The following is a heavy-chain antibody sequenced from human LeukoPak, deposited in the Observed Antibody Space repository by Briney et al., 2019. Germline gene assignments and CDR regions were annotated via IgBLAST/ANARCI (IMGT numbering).Heavy chain of an antibody. J-gene: IGHJ6*02. CDR1: GGSVSSAAYY. CDR3: ARDERYYYYGMDV. Sequence: SETLSLTCTVSGGSVSSAAYYWSWIRQPPGKGLEWIGYIYYSGSTNYNPSLNSRVTISVDTYKNQFSLKLSSVTAADTAVYYCARDERYYYYGMDVWGQGTTVTVSS. V-gene: IGHV4-61*08. D-gene: IGHD1-1*01. CDR2: IYYSGST.